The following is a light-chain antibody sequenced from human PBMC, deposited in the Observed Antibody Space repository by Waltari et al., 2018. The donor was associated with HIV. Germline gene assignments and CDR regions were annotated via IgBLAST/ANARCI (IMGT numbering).Light chain of an antibody. Sequence: IAMTQSPAPLSVSPRQSAHLPCRASQSISNNLAWFQQKPGKAPRLLIYDASFRATGSPARFSGSWSGTEFTLTVSFLQSEDFAVYYCHQYHDWYTFGQGTKLEIK. CDR1: QSISNN. CDR2: DAS. CDR3: HQYHDWYT. J-gene: IGKJ2*01. V-gene: IGKV3D-15*03.